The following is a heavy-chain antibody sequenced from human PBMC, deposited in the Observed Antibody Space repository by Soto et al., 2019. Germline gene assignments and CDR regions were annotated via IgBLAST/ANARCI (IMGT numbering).Heavy chain of an antibody. J-gene: IGHJ4*02. V-gene: IGHV4-59*01. Sequence: QGQLQESGPGLVKPSETLSLTCTVSGDSIRSYYWIWIRQPPGRGLEWIGFFYNSGTTNYNPSLKSRVTISGDTSKNQFSLKLMSVTAADTAVYYCARDGSGRPATYWGQGILVTVSS. CDR2: FYNSGTT. CDR3: ARDGSGRPATY. D-gene: IGHD3-10*01. CDR1: GDSIRSYY.